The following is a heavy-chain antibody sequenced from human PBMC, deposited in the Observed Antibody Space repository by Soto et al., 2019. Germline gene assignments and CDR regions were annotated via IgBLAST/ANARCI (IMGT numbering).Heavy chain of an antibody. V-gene: IGHV4-59*01. CDR3: ARGNPVPFDH. Sequence: PSETLSLTCTVSGDSISSYYWNWIRQSPGKGLEWIGYVYYSGRTKYNPSLTSRVTISVDTSKNQFSLTLRSVTTADTAVYYCARGNPVPFDHWGQGTLVTVSS. D-gene: IGHD4-17*01. CDR2: VYYSGRT. CDR1: GDSISSYY. J-gene: IGHJ4*02.